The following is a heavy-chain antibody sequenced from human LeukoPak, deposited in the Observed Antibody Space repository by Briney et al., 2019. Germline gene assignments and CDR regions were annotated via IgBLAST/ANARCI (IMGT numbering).Heavy chain of an antibody. V-gene: IGHV1-46*01. J-gene: IGHJ4*02. Sequence: ASVTVSCKASGYSFTSNYIHWVRQAPGQGLEWMGMIYPRDGSTSYAQKFQGRVTVTRDTSTSTVHMELSGLRSEDTAVYYCARDQEAFDYWGQGTLVTDSS. CDR1: GYSFTSNY. CDR2: IYPRDGST. CDR3: ARDQEAFDY.